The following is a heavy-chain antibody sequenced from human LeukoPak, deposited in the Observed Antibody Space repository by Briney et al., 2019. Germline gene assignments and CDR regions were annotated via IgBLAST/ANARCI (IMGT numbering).Heavy chain of an antibody. D-gene: IGHD2-15*01. Sequence: GGSLRLSCAASGFTFSSYAMHWVRQAPGKGLEWVAVISYDGSNKYYADSVKGRFTISRDNSKNTLYLQMNSLRAEDTAVYYCARGGYCSGGSCYFSYYYYYGMDVWGQGTMVTVSS. CDR2: ISYDGSNK. V-gene: IGHV3-30*04. CDR1: GFTFSSYA. J-gene: IGHJ6*02. CDR3: ARGGYCSGGSCYFSYYYYYGMDV.